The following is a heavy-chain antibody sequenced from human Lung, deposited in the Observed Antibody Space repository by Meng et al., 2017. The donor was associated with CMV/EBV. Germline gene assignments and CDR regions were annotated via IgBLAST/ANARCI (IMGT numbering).Heavy chain of an antibody. Sequence: VLLAAVRCGVVQAGGRLGLTCAVSGFTLRRYWMLWVRQTAGKGLEWVSRVDSDGRDITYADSVRGRFTISRDDAKNTLYLQMNSLRVEDTAVYYCARGVAESLGWEMGYWGQGTLVTVSS. V-gene: IGHV3-74*03. J-gene: IGHJ4*02. CDR2: VDSDGRDI. CDR1: GFTLRRYW. D-gene: IGHD1-26*01. CDR3: ARGVAESLGWEMGY.